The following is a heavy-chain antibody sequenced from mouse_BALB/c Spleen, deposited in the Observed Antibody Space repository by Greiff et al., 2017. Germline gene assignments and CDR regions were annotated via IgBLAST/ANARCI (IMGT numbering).Heavy chain of an antibody. CDR1: GYTFTDYN. D-gene: IGHD1-2*01. V-gene: IGHV1-18*01. CDR3: ARVDYYGSWFAY. CDR2: INPNNGGT. Sequence: VHVKQSGPELVKPGASVKIPCKASGYTFTDYNMDWVKQSHGKSLEWIGDINPNNGGTIYNQKFKGKATLTVDKSSSTAYMELRSLTSEDTAVYYCARVDYYGSWFAYWGQGTLVTVSA. J-gene: IGHJ3*01.